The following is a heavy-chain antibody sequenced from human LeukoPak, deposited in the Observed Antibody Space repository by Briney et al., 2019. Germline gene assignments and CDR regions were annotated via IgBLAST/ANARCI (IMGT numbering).Heavy chain of an antibody. CDR3: ARGLTSRSSDY. CDR1: GGSFSGYY. J-gene: IGHJ4*02. CDR2: INHSGST. Sequence: SETLSLTRAVYGGSFSGYYWSWIRQPPGKGLEWIGEINHSGSTNYNPSLKSRVTISVDTSKNQFSLKLSSVTAADTAVYYCARGLTSRSSDYWGQGTLVTVSS. D-gene: IGHD3-22*01. V-gene: IGHV4-34*01.